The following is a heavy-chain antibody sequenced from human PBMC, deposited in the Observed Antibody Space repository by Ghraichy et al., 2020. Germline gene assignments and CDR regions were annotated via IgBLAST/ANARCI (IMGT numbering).Heavy chain of an antibody. CDR3: ATPAPPAIAALDPFDY. CDR2: IIPIFGTA. J-gene: IGHJ4*02. CDR1: GGTFSSYA. D-gene: IGHD6-6*01. Sequence: SVKVSCKASGGTFSSYAISWVRQAPGQGLEWMGGIIPIFGTANYAQKFQGRVTITADESTSTAYMELSSLRSEDTAVYYCATPAPPAIAALDPFDYWGQGTLVTVSS. V-gene: IGHV1-69*13.